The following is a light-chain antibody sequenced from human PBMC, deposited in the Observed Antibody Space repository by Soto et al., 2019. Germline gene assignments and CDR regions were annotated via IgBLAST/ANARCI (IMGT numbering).Light chain of an antibody. CDR2: DAS. CDR3: HQYGISP. Sequence: IVLTRSPATLSLSPVERATLSCRASQSVSSYLAWYQQKPGQAPRLLIYDASNRATGIPARFSGSGSGTEFSLTISRLEPEDFAVYYCHQYGISPFGGGTKVDIK. CDR1: QSVSSY. J-gene: IGKJ4*01. V-gene: IGKV3-11*01.